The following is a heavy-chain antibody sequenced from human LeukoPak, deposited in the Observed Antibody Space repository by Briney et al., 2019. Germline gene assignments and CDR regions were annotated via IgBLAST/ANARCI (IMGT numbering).Heavy chain of an antibody. V-gene: IGHV1-69*06. D-gene: IGHD2-2*01. CDR3: ARRQVVPAAMPGYYYYGMDV. CDR2: IIPIFGTA. J-gene: IGHJ6*04. Sequence: ASVKVSCKASGGTFSSYAISWVRQAPGQGLEWMGGIIPIFGTANYAQKFQVRVTITADKSTSTAYMELSSLRSEDTAVYYCARRQVVPAAMPGYYYYGMDVWGKGTTVTVSS. CDR1: GGTFSSYA.